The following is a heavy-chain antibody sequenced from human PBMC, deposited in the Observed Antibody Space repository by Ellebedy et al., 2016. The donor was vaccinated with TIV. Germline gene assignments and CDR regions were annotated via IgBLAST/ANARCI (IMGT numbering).Heavy chain of an antibody. J-gene: IGHJ4*02. CDR1: GFTFSNYW. CDR3: ARDPPGIAASGHDK. Sequence: PGGSLRLSCAASGFTFSNYWMHWVRQVPGKGLVWVSLINSLGVSTTYADSVKGRFTISRDNAKNTLYLQMNSLRGEDTGVYYCARDPPGIAASGHDKWGQGTLVTVSS. CDR2: INSLGVST. V-gene: IGHV3-74*01. D-gene: IGHD6-13*01.